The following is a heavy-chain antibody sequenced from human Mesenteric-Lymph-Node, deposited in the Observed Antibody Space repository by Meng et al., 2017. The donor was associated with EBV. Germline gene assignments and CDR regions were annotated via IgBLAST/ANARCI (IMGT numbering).Heavy chain of an antibody. CDR2: TIPVLGTT. V-gene: IGHV1-69*01. D-gene: IGHD2-21*01. Sequence: QVQPVQSGGGVKKPGSSGKVSCKASGGTFSSYAISWVRQAPGQGLEWMGGTIPVLGTTTYAQSFQGRVAITAADESTTTVYMEVRSLKPEDTAIYFCTSGSGTYSPFAFWGQGTLVTVSS. J-gene: IGHJ4*02. CDR1: GGTFSSYA. CDR3: TSGSGTYSPFAF.